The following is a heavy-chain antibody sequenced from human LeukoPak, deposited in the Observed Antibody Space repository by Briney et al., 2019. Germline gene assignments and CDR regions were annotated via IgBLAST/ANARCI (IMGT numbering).Heavy chain of an antibody. CDR1: GYTLTELS. V-gene: IGHV1-24*01. CDR2: FDPEDGET. J-gene: IGHJ6*02. CDR3: ATAGSGAVAHFRYYYYGMDV. D-gene: IGHD6-19*01. Sequence: ASVKVSCKVSGYTLTELSMHWVRQAPGKGLEWMGGFDPEDGETIYAQKFQGRVTMTEDTSTDTAYMELSSLRSEDTAVYYCATAGSGAVAHFRYYYYGMDVWGQGTTVTVSS.